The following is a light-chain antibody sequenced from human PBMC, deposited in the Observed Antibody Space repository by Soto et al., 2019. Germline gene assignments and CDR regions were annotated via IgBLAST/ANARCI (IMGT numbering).Light chain of an antibody. CDR3: QQAHSFPLT. CDR1: QDINRW. CDR2: SAS. V-gene: IGKV1-12*01. J-gene: IGKJ3*01. Sequence: IQMTQSPSSVSASVGDIVTITFRASQDINRWLACHQQKPGEAPNLLIFSASSLQVGVPSRFSGSVSGTHFTLTITNLQPEDVATYYCQQAHSFPLTFGPGTKVDIK.